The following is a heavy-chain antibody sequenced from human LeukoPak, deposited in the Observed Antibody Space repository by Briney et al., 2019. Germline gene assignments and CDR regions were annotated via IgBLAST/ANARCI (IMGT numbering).Heavy chain of an antibody. CDR3: ASALMYYDILTGYTDIYYYYYGMDV. CDR2: IYYSGST. J-gene: IGHJ6*04. D-gene: IGHD3-9*01. V-gene: IGHV4-30-4*01. CDR1: GGPISRGHYY. Sequence: SQTLSLTCTVSGGPISRGHYYCTWIRQPPGKGLEWNGYIYYSGSTYYNPSLKSRVTISVDTSKNQLSLKLSSVTAADTAVYYCASALMYYDILTGYTDIYYYYYGMDVWGKGTTVTVSS.